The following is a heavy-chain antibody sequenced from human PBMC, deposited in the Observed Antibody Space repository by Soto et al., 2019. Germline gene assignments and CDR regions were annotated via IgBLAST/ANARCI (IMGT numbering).Heavy chain of an antibody. CDR2: ISGYNGDT. V-gene: IGHV1-18*01. D-gene: IGHD2-8*01. J-gene: IGHJ6*02. CDR1: GYTFTRYG. Sequence: ASVKVSCKAPGYTFTRYGISWVRQAPGQGLEWMGWISGYNGDTNYAQKFQGRVTMTVDTSTTTAFMELTSPTSDDRAVYYCAKNGQPPYYYYGMDVWGQGTTVTVSS. CDR3: AKNGQPPYYYYGMDV.